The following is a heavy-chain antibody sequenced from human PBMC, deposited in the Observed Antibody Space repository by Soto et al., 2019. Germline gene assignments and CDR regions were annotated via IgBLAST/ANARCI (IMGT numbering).Heavy chain of an antibody. CDR2: IYWDDDN. V-gene: IGHV2-5*02. Sequence: QITLNESGPTLVKPTQTLTLTCTFSGFSLTTSGVGVGCIRQSPGKAPEWLALIYWDDDNRYSPSLKSMLTFIKEPTKTQVEMTMENLEREDTANYSCAHRVLPTVFGAVNKTAIYFDSWGQGTPVTVSS. J-gene: IGHJ4*01. CDR3: AHRVLPTVFGAVNKTAIYFDS. D-gene: IGHD3-3*01. CDR1: GFSLTTSGVG.